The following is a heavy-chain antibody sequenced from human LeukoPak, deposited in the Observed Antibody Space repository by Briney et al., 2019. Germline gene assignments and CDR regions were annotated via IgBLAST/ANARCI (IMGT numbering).Heavy chain of an antibody. J-gene: IGHJ5*02. Sequence: PGGSLRLSCAASGFTFSSYWMHWVRQAPGKGLVWVSRINSDGSSTSYADSVKGRFPISRDNAKNTLYLQMNSLRAEDTAVYYCARPIWSGYPNWFDPWGQGTLVTVSS. CDR3: ARPIWSGYPNWFDP. D-gene: IGHD3-3*01. CDR1: GFTFSSYW. CDR2: INSDGSST. V-gene: IGHV3-74*01.